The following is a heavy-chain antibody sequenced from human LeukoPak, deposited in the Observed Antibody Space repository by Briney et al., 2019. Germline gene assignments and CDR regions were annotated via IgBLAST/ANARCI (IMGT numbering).Heavy chain of an antibody. V-gene: IGHV3-30*02. D-gene: IGHD3-3*01. J-gene: IGHJ6*03. Sequence: GGSLRLSCAASGFTFSSYGMHWVRQAPGKGLEWVAFIRYDGSNKYYADSVKGRFTISRDNSKNTLYLQMNSLRAEDTAVYYCAKGLVWSGYPRRMDVWGNGTTVTVSS. CDR1: GFTFSSYG. CDR2: IRYDGSNK. CDR3: AKGLVWSGYPRRMDV.